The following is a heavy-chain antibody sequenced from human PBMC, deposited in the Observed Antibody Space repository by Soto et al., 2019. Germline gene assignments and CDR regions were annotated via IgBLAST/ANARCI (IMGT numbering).Heavy chain of an antibody. Sequence: QVPLGESGGAVVQPGRPLILSCVASGFTFITYGKHWVRQAPGKGQEWVAVISYDGSNKYYADSVKARFTISRDNSKNTLYLQMNSLRAEDTAVYYCAKDGLLVEMATIGGMDVWGEGTTVTVSS. CDR1: GFTFITYG. J-gene: IGHJ6*04. V-gene: IGHV3-30*18. CDR2: ISYDGSNK. CDR3: AKDGLLVEMATIGGMDV. D-gene: IGHD5-12*01.